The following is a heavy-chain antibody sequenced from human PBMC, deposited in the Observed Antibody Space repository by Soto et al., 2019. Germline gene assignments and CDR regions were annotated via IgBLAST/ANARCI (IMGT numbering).Heavy chain of an antibody. V-gene: IGHV3-48*02. D-gene: IGHD3-22*01. CDR1: GFTFSSYS. CDR3: ARESAPTYYYDSSGYAFDY. J-gene: IGHJ4*02. Sequence: GGSLRLSCAASGFTFSSYSMNWVRQAPGKGLEWVSYISSSSSTIYYADSVKGRFTISRDNAKNSLYLQMNSLRDADTAVYYCARESAPTYYYDSSGYAFDYWGQGTLVTVSS. CDR2: ISSSSSTI.